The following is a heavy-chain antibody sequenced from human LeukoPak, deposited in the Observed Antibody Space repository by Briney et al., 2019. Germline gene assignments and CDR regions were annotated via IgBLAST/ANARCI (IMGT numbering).Heavy chain of an antibody. D-gene: IGHD2-21*02. CDR3: AGAHCGGDCYSGRAFDI. V-gene: IGHV4-4*02. CDR2: IYHSGST. CDR1: GGSISSSNW. J-gene: IGHJ3*02. Sequence: SGTLSLTCAVSGGSISSSNWWSWVRQPPGKGLEWIGEIYHSGSTNYKPSLKSRVTISVDESKNQFSLKLSSVTAADTAVYYCAGAHCGGDCYSGRAFDIWGQGTMVTVSS.